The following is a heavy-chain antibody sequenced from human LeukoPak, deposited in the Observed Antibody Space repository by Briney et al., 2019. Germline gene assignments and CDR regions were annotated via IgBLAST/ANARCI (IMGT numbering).Heavy chain of an antibody. CDR2: INPNSGGT. V-gene: IGHV1-2*02. J-gene: IGHJ4*02. CDR3: ARGHGVRPTFDY. Sequence: ASVKVSCKASGYTFTDYYMHWVRQAPGQGLEWMGWINPNSGGTNYAQKFQGRVTMTRDTSISTAYMELSRLRSDDTAVYYCARGHGVRPTFDYWGQGTLVTVSS. CDR1: GYTFTDYY. D-gene: IGHD4-17*01.